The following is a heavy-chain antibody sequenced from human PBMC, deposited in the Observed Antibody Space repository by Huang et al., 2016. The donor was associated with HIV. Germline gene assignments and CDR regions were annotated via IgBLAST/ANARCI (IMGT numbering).Heavy chain of an antibody. CDR2: SNSDGSTT. Sequence: EVQLVESGGGLVQPGGSLGLSCAASGVTFSSYWMHWVRQDPGKGVGVGSRSNSDGSTTNYADAVRGRFTISRDNAKNTLYLQMNSLRAEDTAIYYCARDHVEVSYWGQGTLVTVSS. CDR3: ARDHVEVSY. V-gene: IGHV3-74*01. J-gene: IGHJ4*02. D-gene: IGHD3-10*02. CDR1: GVTFSSYW.